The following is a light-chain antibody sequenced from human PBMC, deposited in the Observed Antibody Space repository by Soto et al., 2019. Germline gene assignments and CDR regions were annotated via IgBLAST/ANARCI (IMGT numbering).Light chain of an antibody. CDR2: EVT. CDR3: ASYAGTKLFV. Sequence: QSVLTQPPSASGSPGQSLTISCTGTSSDVGFYNFVSWYQQRPGKAPKLVIYEVTKRPSGVPDRFSGSKSGSTASLTVSGLQADDEAEDYCASYAGTKLFVFGSGTKVTVL. V-gene: IGLV2-8*01. CDR1: SSDVGFYNF. J-gene: IGLJ1*01.